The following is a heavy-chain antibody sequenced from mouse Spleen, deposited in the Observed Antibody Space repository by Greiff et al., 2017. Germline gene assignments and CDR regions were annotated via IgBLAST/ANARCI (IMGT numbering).Heavy chain of an antibody. CDR3: ARLTTVVGDY. CDR2: IHPNSGST. V-gene: IGHV1-64*01. D-gene: IGHD1-1*01. Sequence: VQLQQPGAELVTPGASVKLSCMASGYTFTSYWMHWVKQRPGQGLEWIGMIHPNSGSTNYNEKFKSKATLTVDKSSSTAYMQLSSLPSEDTAVYYCARLTTVVGDYWGQGTTLTVSS. CDR1: GYTFTSYW. J-gene: IGHJ2*01.